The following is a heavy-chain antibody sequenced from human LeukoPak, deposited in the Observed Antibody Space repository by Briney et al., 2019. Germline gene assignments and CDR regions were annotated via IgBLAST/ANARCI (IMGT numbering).Heavy chain of an antibody. J-gene: IGHJ3*02. V-gene: IGHV3-74*01. Sequence: GGSLRLSCAASGFTFRNYLIHWVRQAPGKGLVWVSRINIDETNAYADSVKGRFTISRDNAKNTVYLQMNSLRAEDTAVYFCGRGGDGIDNWGQGTTVIVSS. CDR3: GRGGDGIDN. CDR1: GFTFRNYL. CDR2: INIDETNA.